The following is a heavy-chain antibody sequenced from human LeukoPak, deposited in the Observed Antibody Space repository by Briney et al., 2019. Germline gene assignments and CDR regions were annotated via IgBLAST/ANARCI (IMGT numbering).Heavy chain of an antibody. CDR3: AKSNYDSSGFGYFDF. D-gene: IGHD3-22*01. CDR1: GGSVSSGGYY. CDR2: ISYSGST. V-gene: IGHV4-31*03. J-gene: IGHJ4*02. Sequence: PSQTLSLPCTVSGGSVSSGGYYWSWIRQLPRRVLEWIGYISYSGSTYYNPSLKSRATISQATSKNQFSLKLNSVTAADAAVYYCAKSNYDSSGFGYFDFWGQGTLVTVSS.